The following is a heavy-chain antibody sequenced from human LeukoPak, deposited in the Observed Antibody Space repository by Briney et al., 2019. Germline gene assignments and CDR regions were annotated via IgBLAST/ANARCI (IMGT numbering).Heavy chain of an antibody. Sequence: PGGSLRLSCAASGFSFRSVGMHWVRQAPGKGLEWVALTPHEGTSHYKASVQGRFTISRENSQNILYLQLDNMRTADTAVYYCVKDPYNWNVFDAWGPGPLVAVSS. CDR3: VKDPYNWNVFDA. D-gene: IGHD1-20*01. V-gene: IGHV3-30*02. J-gene: IGHJ5*02. CDR2: TPHEGTSH. CDR1: GFSFRSVG.